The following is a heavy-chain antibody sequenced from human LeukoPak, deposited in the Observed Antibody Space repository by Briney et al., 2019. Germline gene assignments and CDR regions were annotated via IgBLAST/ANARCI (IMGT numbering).Heavy chain of an antibody. D-gene: IGHD3-22*01. CDR1: GYTFTGYY. CDR2: INPNSGGT. CDR3: ARGDTSITMIVWSNAFDI. V-gene: IGHV1-2*02. Sequence: ASVKVSCKASGYTFTGYYMHWVRQAPGQGLEWMGWINPNSGGTNYAQKFQGRVTMTRDTSISTAYMELSRLRSDDTAVYYCARGDTSITMIVWSNAFDIWGQGTMVTVSS. J-gene: IGHJ3*02.